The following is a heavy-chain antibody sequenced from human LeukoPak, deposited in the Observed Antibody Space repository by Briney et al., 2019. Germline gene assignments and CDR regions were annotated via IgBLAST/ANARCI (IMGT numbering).Heavy chain of an antibody. CDR2: ISYDGSNK. V-gene: IGHV3-30*04. J-gene: IGHJ3*02. D-gene: IGHD5-24*01. CDR3: AREKKRWLQTDAFDI. CDR1: GFTFSSYA. Sequence: PGGSLRLSCAASGFTFSSYAMHWVRQAPGKGLEWVAVISYDGSNKYYADSVKGRFTISRDNSKNTLYLQMNSLRAEDTAVYYCAREKKRWLQTDAFDIWGQGTMVTVSS.